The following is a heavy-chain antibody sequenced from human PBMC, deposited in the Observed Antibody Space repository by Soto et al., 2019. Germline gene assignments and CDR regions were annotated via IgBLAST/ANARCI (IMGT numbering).Heavy chain of an antibody. V-gene: IGHV4-59*11. D-gene: IGHD5-12*01. Sequence: TLSLTCTVSGGSISSHYWCWLRQPPGKGLAWIGFIYDSGSTNYNHSLKSRVTISVDPSKIQFQLQLTSATEAATAVDHCAGGGGDDYSYYYHYGKDSWGQGTLVTVSS. CDR3: AGGGGDDYSYYYHYGKDS. J-gene: IGHJ6*02. CDR2: IYDSGST. CDR1: GGSISSHY.